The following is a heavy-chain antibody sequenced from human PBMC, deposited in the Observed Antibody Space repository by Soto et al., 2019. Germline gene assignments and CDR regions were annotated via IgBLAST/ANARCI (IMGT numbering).Heavy chain of an antibody. CDR2: INPSGDRT. CDR1: GYTFTSYH. CDR3: ARDGGNYGDDAY. V-gene: IGHV1-46*01. D-gene: IGHD4-17*01. J-gene: IGHJ4*02. Sequence: QVQLVQSGAEVKKPGASVKVSCKASGYTFTSYHMDWVRQAPGQGLEWMGKINPSGDRTWYAQKFRGRVTMTRDTSTSTDYMGLCSLRSEDTAVYFCARDGGNYGDDAYWGQGTLVTVSS.